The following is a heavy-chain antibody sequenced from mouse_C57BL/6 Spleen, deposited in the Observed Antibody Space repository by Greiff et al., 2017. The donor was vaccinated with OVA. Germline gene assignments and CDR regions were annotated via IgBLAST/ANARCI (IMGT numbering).Heavy chain of an antibody. J-gene: IGHJ2*01. CDR2: IRPNSGST. CDR1: GYTFTSYW. Sequence: QVQLQQPGAGLVKPGASLKLSCTASGYTFTSYWMHWVRQTPGQGLEWIGLIRPNSGSTNYNETFKSQATLSVDNSSSTAYMQLSSLTSEDSAVYYCARSSFGYWGQGTTLTVSS. CDR3: ARSSFGY. V-gene: IGHV1-64*01.